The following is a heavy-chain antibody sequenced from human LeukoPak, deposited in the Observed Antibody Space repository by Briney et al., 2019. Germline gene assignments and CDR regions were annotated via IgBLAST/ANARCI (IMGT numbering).Heavy chain of an antibody. D-gene: IGHD3-22*01. Sequence: GGSPRLSCAASGFTFSSYSMNWVRQAPGKGLEWVSSISSSSSYIYYADSVKGRFTISRDNAKNSLYLQMNSLRAEDTAVYYCARHDTVNYDAFDIWGQGTMVTVSS. J-gene: IGHJ3*02. CDR3: ARHDTVNYDAFDI. CDR1: GFTFSSYS. V-gene: IGHV3-21*01. CDR2: ISSSSSYI.